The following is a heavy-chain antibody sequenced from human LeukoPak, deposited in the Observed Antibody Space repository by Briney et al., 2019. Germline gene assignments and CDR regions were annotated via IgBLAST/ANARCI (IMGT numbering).Heavy chain of an antibody. J-gene: IGHJ4*02. Sequence: SETLSLTCTVSGYSTSSGYYWGWIRQPQGKGLEWIGNIYHSGRPSYNPSLKSRVTILVDTSKNQFSLRLSSVTAADTAVYYCAGQMYRSSSVADLGYWGQGTLVIVSS. CDR3: AGQMYRSSSVADLGY. CDR1: GYSTSSGYY. V-gene: IGHV4-38-2*02. CDR2: IYHSGRP. D-gene: IGHD6-6*01.